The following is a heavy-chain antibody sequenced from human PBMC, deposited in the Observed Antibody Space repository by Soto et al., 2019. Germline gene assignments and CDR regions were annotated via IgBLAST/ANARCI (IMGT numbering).Heavy chain of an antibody. Sequence: PSETLSLTCAVYVGSFSGYYWSRIRQPPGKGTEWFGEINHSGSTNYNPYLKSRVTISVDTSKNQFSLKLSSVTAAETAVYYCARGRVFITIVGVVTLRNNWFDPWGQGTLVTVSS. V-gene: IGHV4-34*01. CDR3: ARGRVFITIVGVVTLRNNWFDP. CDR2: INHSGST. CDR1: VGSFSGYY. J-gene: IGHJ5*02. D-gene: IGHD3-3*01.